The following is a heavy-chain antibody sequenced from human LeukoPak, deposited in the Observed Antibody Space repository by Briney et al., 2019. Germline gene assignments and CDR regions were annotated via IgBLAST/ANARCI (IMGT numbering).Heavy chain of an antibody. D-gene: IGHD2-2*01. J-gene: IGHJ4*02. Sequence: ASVKVSCKASGYTFTSYGISWVRQAPGQGLEWMGWISAYNGNTNYAQKLQGRVTMTTDTSTSTAYMELRSLRSDDTAMYYCARSGHCSGVGCYAQGIDYWGQGSMVTVSS. CDR2: ISAYNGNT. V-gene: IGHV1-18*01. CDR3: ARSGHCSGVGCYAQGIDY. CDR1: GYTFTSYG.